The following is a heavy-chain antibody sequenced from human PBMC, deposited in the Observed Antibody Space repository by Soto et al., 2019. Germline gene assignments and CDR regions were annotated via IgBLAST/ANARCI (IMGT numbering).Heavy chain of an antibody. CDR1: GDSVSSNSAA. V-gene: IGHV6-1*01. CDR2: TYYRSKWYN. J-gene: IGHJ6*02. CDR3: ARDHRNGDYYYYYGMDV. Sequence: KQSQTLSLTCAISGDSVSSNSAAWNWIRQSPSRGLEWLGRTYYRSKWYNDYAVSVKSRITINPDTSKNQFSLQLNSVTPEDMAVYYCARDHRNGDYYYYYGMDVWGQGTTVTVSS. D-gene: IGHD4-17*01.